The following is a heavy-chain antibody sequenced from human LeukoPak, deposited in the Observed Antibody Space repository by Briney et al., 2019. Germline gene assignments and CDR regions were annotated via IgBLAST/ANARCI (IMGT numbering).Heavy chain of an antibody. J-gene: IGHJ4*02. CDR1: GNTFTGYY. D-gene: IGHD3-22*01. V-gene: IGHV1-2*02. CDR2: INPNSGGT. CDR3: ARDGNYYDSSGYYYADY. Sequence: GASVKVSCKASGNTFTGYYMHWVRQAPGQRLELMGWINPNSGGTNYAQKFQGRVTMTRDTSISTAYMELSRLRSDDTAVYYCARDGNYYDSSGYYYADYWGQGTLVTVSS.